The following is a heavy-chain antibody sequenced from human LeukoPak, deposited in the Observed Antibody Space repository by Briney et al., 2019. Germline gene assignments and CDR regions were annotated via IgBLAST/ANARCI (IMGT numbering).Heavy chain of an antibody. V-gene: IGHV3-7*01. CDR3: ARRIVVPAPGWFDP. Sequence: GGSLRLSCVASGFTFTTYWMSWVRQAPGKGLEWVAKIKQDGSERNYVDSVKGRFTISRDTAKNSLSLQMDSLRPEDTAVYYCARRIVVPAPGWFDPWGQGTLVTVSS. CDR1: GFTFTTYW. J-gene: IGHJ5*02. CDR2: IKQDGSER. D-gene: IGHD2-2*01.